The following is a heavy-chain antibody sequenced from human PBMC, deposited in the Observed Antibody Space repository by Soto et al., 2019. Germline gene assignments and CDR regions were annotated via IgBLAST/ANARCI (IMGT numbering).Heavy chain of an antibody. J-gene: IGHJ4*02. CDR3: AREERRGYYVADY. V-gene: IGHV4-31*03. CDR1: GYSISSGGYY. Sequence: QVQLQDTVPGLVKPSQTLSLTCTVSGYSISSGGYYWIRIRQFPGRSLELIGYIFYDGRTGYNPSLKSRMSQSVDSSKNQSSLRLSSVTDADKAVYCCAREERRGYYVADYWGQGTLVTVSS. CDR2: IFYDGRT. D-gene: IGHD3-22*01.